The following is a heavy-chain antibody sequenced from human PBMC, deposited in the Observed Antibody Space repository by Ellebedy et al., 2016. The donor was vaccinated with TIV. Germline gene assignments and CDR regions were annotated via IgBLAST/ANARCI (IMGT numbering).Heavy chain of an antibody. D-gene: IGHD5-24*01. V-gene: IGHV1-69*13. CDR2: LVPGFNVP. CDR3: ATERGPNRDGYNTGMNV. Sequence: ASVKVSCKASGGTFKRYAISWVRQAPGHGLEWMGGLVPGFNVPNYGQKFQGRVAISADESASTAYMELSGLTPDDTGVYYGATERGPNRDGYNTGMNVWGQGTAVTVSS. J-gene: IGHJ6*02. CDR1: GGTFKRYA.